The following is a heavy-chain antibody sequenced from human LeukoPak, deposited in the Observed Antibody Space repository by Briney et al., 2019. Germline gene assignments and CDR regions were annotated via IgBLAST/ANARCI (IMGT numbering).Heavy chain of an antibody. CDR1: GFTFSNYD. V-gene: IGHV3-13*01. J-gene: IGHJ4*02. CDR2: IGTAGDT. D-gene: IGHD6-13*01. Sequence: GGSLRLSCAASGFTFSNYDMHWVRQAAGKGLEWVSGIGTAGDTYYPASVKGRFTISRENAKSSLYLQINSLSAGDTAVYYCASSPAYSSSWYAIDNWGQGTLVTVSS. CDR3: ASSPAYSSSWYAIDN.